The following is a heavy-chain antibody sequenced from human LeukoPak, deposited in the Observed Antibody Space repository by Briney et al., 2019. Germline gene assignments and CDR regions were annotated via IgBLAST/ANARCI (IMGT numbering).Heavy chain of an antibody. CDR3: ASPGLGSVSGFDY. J-gene: IGHJ4*02. V-gene: IGHV4-34*01. Sequence: KSSETLSLTCAVYGGSFSGYYWSWIRQPPGKGLEWIGEINHSGSTNYNPSLKSRVTISVDTSKNQFSLKLSSVTAADTAVYYCASPGLGSVSGFDYWGQGTLVTVSS. D-gene: IGHD6-19*01. CDR2: INHSGST. CDR1: GGSFSGYY.